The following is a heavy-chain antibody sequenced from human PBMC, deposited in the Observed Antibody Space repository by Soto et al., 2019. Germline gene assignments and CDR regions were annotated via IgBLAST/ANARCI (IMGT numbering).Heavy chain of an antibody. Sequence: EVQLVESGGGLVKPGGSLRLSCAASGFTFSNAWMNWVRQAPGKGLEWVGRIKSKTDGGTTDYAAPVKGRFTISKDDSKNTLYLQMNSMKTEDSAVYYCFSSYFHDGSCYYSSQRAAYFQHWGQGTLVTVSS. CDR2: IKSKTDGGTT. CDR1: GFTFSNAW. J-gene: IGHJ1*01. D-gene: IGHD3-22*01. V-gene: IGHV3-15*07. CDR3: FSSYFHDGSCYYSSQRAAYFQH.